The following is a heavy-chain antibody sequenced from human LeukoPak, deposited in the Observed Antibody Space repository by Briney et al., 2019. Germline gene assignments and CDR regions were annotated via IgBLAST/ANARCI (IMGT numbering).Heavy chain of an antibody. V-gene: IGHV1-2*02. D-gene: IGHD3-16*01. CDR1: GYTFTGYY. CDR2: INPNSGGT. Sequence: ASVKVSCKASGYTFTGYYMHWVRQAPGQGLEWMGWINPNSGGTNYAQKFQDRVTLTRDTSISTAYMELSSLRSDDTAVYYCAKAGGPRWFDPWGQGTLVTVSS. CDR3: AKAGGPRWFDP. J-gene: IGHJ5*02.